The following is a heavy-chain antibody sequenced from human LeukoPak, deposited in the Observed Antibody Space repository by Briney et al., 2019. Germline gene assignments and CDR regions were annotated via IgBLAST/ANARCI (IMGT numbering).Heavy chain of an antibody. J-gene: IGHJ4*02. CDR3: ARVLYSSSWYLFDY. V-gene: IGHV3-74*01. CDR2: INSDGSST. Sequence: GGSLRLSCAASGFTFSSYWMHWVRHAPGKGLVWVSRINSDGSSTSYADSVKGRFTISRDNAKNTLYLQMNSLRAEDTAVYYCARVLYSSSWYLFDYWGQGTLVTVSS. CDR1: GFTFSSYW. D-gene: IGHD6-13*01.